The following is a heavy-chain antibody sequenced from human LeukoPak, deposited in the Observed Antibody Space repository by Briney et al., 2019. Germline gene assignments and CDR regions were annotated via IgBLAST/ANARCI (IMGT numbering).Heavy chain of an antibody. V-gene: IGHV3-30*02. Sequence: GGSLRLSCAASGFTFSSYGMHWVRQAPGKGLEWVAFIRYDGSNKYYADSVKGRFTISRDNSKNTLYLQMNSLRAEDTAVYYCAKGLVWSGSPRRMDVWGKGTPVTVSS. CDR1: GFTFSSYG. J-gene: IGHJ6*03. CDR3: AKGLVWSGSPRRMDV. CDR2: IRYDGSNK. D-gene: IGHD3-3*01.